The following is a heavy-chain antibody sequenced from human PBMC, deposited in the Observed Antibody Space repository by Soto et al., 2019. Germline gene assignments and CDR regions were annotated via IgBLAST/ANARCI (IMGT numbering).Heavy chain of an antibody. V-gene: IGHV1-69*01. D-gene: IGHD6-13*01. CDR1: GGTFSSYA. Sequence: QVQLVQSGAEVKKPGSSVKVSCKASGGTFSSYAISWVRQAPGQGLEWMGGIIPIFGTANYAQKFQGRVTITADESTSTAYMELSSLRSEDTAVYYCARDSSVTGSWYVHFGYYYGMDVWGQGTTVTVSS. CDR2: IIPIFGTA. J-gene: IGHJ6*02. CDR3: ARDSSVTGSWYVHFGYYYGMDV.